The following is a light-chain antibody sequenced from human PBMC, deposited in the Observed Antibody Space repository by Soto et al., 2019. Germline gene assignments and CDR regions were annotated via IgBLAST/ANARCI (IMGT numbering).Light chain of an antibody. Sequence: DIQMTQPPSTLSASFGDRVTITCRASQSISSWLAWYQQKLGRAPKLLIYDASSLESGVPSRFSGSGSGTEFTLTINNLQPDDFATYYCQQYSGFSGTFGQGTKVDIK. J-gene: IGKJ1*01. V-gene: IGKV1-5*01. CDR3: QQYSGFSGT. CDR1: QSISSW. CDR2: DAS.